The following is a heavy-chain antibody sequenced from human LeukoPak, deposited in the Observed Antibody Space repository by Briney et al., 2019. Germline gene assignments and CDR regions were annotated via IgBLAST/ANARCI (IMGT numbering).Heavy chain of an antibody. CDR3: ARLPSDDFWSGYYFKGHFDH. Sequence: ASVKVFCKASGYTFTSYGISWVRQAPGQGLEWMGWISTYNGNTKYAQKFQVRLTMTTDTSTTTAYMELRSLRSDDTAVYYCARLPSDDFWSGYYFKGHFDHWGQGTPVTVSS. CDR2: ISTYNGNT. CDR1: GYTFTSYG. V-gene: IGHV1-18*01. D-gene: IGHD3-3*01. J-gene: IGHJ4*02.